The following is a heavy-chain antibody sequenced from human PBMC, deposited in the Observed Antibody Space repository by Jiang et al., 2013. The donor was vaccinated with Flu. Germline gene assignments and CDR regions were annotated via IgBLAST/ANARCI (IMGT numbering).Heavy chain of an antibody. CDR1: GFTFSSYS. CDR2: ISSSSSYI. D-gene: IGHD3-3*01. J-gene: IGHJ5*02. Sequence: AASGFTFSSYSMNWVRQAPGKGLEWVSSISSSSSYIYYADSVKGRFTISRDNAKNSLYLQMNSLRAEDTAVYYCARDGSFPIFGVVIRDWFDPWGQGTLVTVPS. CDR3: ARDGSFPIFGVVIRDWFDP. V-gene: IGHV3-21*01.